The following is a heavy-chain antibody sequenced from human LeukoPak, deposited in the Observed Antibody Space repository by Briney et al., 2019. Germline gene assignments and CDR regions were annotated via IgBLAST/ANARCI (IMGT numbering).Heavy chain of an antibody. V-gene: IGHV4-59*02. D-gene: IGHD4-17*01. J-gene: IGHJ5*02. CDR3: ARLQGRKDDYVWFDP. CDR2: FYFNENT. CDR1: GDSVGRFY. Sequence: PSETLSLTCTVSGDSVGRFYWIWIRQPPGKGLEWIGYFYFNENTSYNPSLGSRVTVSIDTSKNQFSLRLTSVTAADTAVYYCARLQGRKDDYVWFDPWGQGTLVTVSS.